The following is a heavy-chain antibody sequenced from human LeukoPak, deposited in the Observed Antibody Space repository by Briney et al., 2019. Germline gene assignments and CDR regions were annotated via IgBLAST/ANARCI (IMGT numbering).Heavy chain of an antibody. Sequence: TSETLSLTCTVSAGTISSYYWSWIRQPPGKGLEWIGYIYYSGSTNYNPSLKSRVTISVDTSKNQSSLKLSSVPAAVTCVYYCASEGYCSSPSCYDPDAFDIWGQGTMVTVSS. CDR1: AGTISSYY. CDR3: ASEGYCSSPSCYDPDAFDI. CDR2: IYYSGST. J-gene: IGHJ3*02. D-gene: IGHD2-2*01. V-gene: IGHV4-59*01.